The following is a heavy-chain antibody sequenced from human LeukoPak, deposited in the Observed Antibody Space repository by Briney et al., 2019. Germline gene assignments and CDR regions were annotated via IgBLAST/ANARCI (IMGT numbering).Heavy chain of an antibody. J-gene: IGHJ4*02. CDR2: ISKSSDRI. D-gene: IGHD2-2*01. CDR3: ARDLLNDEGSSYFFDQ. V-gene: IGHV3-48*04. Sequence: GGSLRLSCAVSGFPLSSYSINWVRQAPGKGLEWVSYISKSSDRIYHADSVKGRFTISRDNAKNSLYLQMDSLRAEDTAVYYCARDLLNDEGSSYFFDQWGQGTLVTVSS. CDR1: GFPLSSYS.